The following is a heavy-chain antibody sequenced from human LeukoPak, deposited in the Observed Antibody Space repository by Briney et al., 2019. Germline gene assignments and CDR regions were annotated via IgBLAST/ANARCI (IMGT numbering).Heavy chain of an antibody. CDR2: XXYDGSNK. CDR1: GFTFSSYA. J-gene: IGHJ6*02. D-gene: IGHD3-22*01. V-gene: IGHV3-30-3*01. CDR3: ARDLHYYPSNTSRVYYYYYCMDV. Sequence: GRSLRLSCAASGFTFSSYAMHWVRQAPGKGXXXXXXXXYDGSNKYYADSVKGRFTISRDNSKNTLYLQMNSLRAEDTAVYYCARDLHYYPSNTSRVYYYYYCMDVWGQGTTVTVSS.